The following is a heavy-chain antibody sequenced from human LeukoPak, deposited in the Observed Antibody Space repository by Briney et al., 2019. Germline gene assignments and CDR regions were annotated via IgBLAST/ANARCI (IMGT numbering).Heavy chain of an antibody. J-gene: IGHJ4*02. CDR3: AGGLGSSPLNDN. CDR2: IYHSGST. V-gene: IGHV4-4*02. CDR1: GGSISSSNW. Sequence: PSETLSLTCAVSGGSISSSNWWIWVRQPPGKGLEWIGEIYHSGSTNYNPSLKSRVTISVDKSKNQFSLKLRSVTAADTAIYFCAGGLGSSPLNDNWGQGTLVTVSS. D-gene: IGHD6-6*01.